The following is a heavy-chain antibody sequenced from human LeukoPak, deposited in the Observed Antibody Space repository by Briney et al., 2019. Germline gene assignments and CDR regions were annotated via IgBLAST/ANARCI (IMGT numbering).Heavy chain of an antibody. J-gene: IGHJ6*02. D-gene: IGHD6-13*01. Sequence: SETLSLTCTVSGGSINSYYWGWIRQPPGKGLEWIGYIYYSGSTNYNPSLKSRVTISVDTSKNQFSLRLSSVTAADTAVYYCARDLYSSNWYYYGMDVWGQGTTVTVSS. CDR2: IYYSGST. CDR1: GGSINSYY. CDR3: ARDLYSSNWYYYGMDV. V-gene: IGHV4-59*01.